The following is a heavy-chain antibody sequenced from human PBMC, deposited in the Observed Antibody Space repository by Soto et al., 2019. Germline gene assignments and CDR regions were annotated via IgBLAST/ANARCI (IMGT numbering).Heavy chain of an antibody. Sequence: PGGSLRLSCAASGFTFSSYAMHWVRQAPGKGLEWVAVISYDGSNKYYADSVKGRFTISRDNSKNTLYLQMNSLRAEDTAVYYCARVGPSPYDSSGYYAQIDYWGQGTLVTVSS. V-gene: IGHV3-30-3*01. D-gene: IGHD3-22*01. CDR3: ARVGPSPYDSSGYYAQIDY. CDR2: ISYDGSNK. J-gene: IGHJ4*02. CDR1: GFTFSSYA.